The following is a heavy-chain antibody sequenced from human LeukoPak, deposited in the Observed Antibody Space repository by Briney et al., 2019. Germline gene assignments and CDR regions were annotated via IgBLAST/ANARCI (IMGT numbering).Heavy chain of an antibody. CDR3: ARQWELRGWFDP. V-gene: IGHV4-61*05. Sequence: PSETLSLTCTVSGGSISSSSYYWGWIRQPPGKGLKWIGTIYYSGSTNYNPSLKSRVTISVDTSKNQFSLKLSSVTAADTAVYYCARQWELRGWFDPWGQGTLVTVSS. D-gene: IGHD1-26*01. CDR2: IYYSGST. CDR1: GGSISSSSYY. J-gene: IGHJ5*02.